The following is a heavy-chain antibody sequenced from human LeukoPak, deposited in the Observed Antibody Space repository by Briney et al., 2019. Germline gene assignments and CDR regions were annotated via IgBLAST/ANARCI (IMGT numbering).Heavy chain of an antibody. V-gene: IGHV3-7*01. CDR2: IKQDGSEK. Sequence: GGSLRLSCAASGFTFSSHWMSWVRQAPGKGLEWVANIKQDGSEKNYVDSVKGRFTISRDNAKNSLYLQMNSLRAEDTAVYYCARGSSAAGYWGQGTLVSVSS. CDR3: ARGSSAAGY. CDR1: GFTFSSHW. D-gene: IGHD6-13*01. J-gene: IGHJ4*02.